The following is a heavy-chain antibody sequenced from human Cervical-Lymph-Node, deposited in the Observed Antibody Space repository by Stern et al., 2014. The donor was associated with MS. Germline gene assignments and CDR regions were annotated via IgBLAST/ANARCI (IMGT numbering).Heavy chain of an antibody. CDR3: TRFLQSGWSDLFDS. CDR2: IKRDGSET. CDR1: GSTFSTSW. V-gene: IGHV3-7*01. J-gene: IGHJ5*01. D-gene: IGHD6-19*01. Sequence: VQLVQSGGGLVQPGGSQRLSCVASGSTFSTSWMSWVRPAPGKGLEWVANIKRDGSETYLLDSGKGRFTISRDNAKSSLYLEMNSLRAEDTAVYYCTRFLQSGWSDLFDSWGRGTLVTVSS.